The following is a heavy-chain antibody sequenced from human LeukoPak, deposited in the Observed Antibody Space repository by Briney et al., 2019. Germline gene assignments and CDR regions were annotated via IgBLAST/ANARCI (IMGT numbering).Heavy chain of an antibody. CDR3: ARSQGGNTLWFDP. D-gene: IGHD4-23*01. Sequence: ASVKVSCKASGYTFTSYYMHWVRQAPGQGLEWMGIINTSGGSTTYAQKFQGRVSTTRGTSTSTVYLEVSSLRSEDTAVYYCARSQGGNTLWFDPWGQGTLVTVSS. V-gene: IGHV1-46*01. CDR2: INTSGGST. CDR1: GYTFTSYY. J-gene: IGHJ5*02.